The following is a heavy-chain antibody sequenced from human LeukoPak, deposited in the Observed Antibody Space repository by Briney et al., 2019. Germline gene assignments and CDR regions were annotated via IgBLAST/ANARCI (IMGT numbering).Heavy chain of an antibody. CDR3: ARDRDYDYVWGSYGY. J-gene: IGHJ4*02. Sequence: ASVKVSCTASGYTFTSYGISWVRQAPGQGLEWKGWISAYNGNTNYAQKLQGRVTMTTDTSTSTAYMELRSLRSDDTAVYYCARDRDYDYVWGSYGYWGQGTLVTVSS. D-gene: IGHD3-16*01. CDR1: GYTFTSYG. CDR2: ISAYNGNT. V-gene: IGHV1-18*01.